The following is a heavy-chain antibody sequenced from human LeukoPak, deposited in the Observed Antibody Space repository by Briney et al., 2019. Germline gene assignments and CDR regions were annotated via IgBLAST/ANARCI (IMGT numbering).Heavy chain of an antibody. D-gene: IGHD5-24*01. V-gene: IGHV1-69*13. Sequence: SVKVSCKASGGTFSSYAISWVRQAPGQGLEWMGGIIPIFGTANYAQKFQGRVTITADESTSTAYMELSSLRSEDTAVYYCARGRDGYNYYYYYMDVWGKGTTVTVSS. CDR2: IIPIFGTA. CDR3: ARGRDGYNYYYYYMDV. CDR1: GGTFSSYA. J-gene: IGHJ6*03.